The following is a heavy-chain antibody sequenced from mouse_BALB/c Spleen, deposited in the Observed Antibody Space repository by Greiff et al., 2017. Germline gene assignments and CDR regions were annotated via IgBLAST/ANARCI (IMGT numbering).Heavy chain of an antibody. CDR2: IDPETGGT. Sequence: VQLQQSGAELVRPGASVTLSCKASGYTFTDYEMHWVKQTPVHGLEWIGAIDPETGGTAYNQKFKGKATLTADKSSSTAYMELRSLTSEDSAVYYCTRGTEWGQGTLVTVSA. V-gene: IGHV1-15*01. D-gene: IGHD3-3*01. CDR3: TRGTE. J-gene: IGHJ3*02. CDR1: GYTFTDYE.